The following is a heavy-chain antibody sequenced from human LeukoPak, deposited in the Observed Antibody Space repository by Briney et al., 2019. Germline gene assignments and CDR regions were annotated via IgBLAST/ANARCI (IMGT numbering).Heavy chain of an antibody. CDR1: GFTVSSSY. D-gene: IGHD3-3*01. J-gene: IGHJ3*02. CDR2: IYSGGST. V-gene: IGHV3-53*01. Sequence: GGSLRLSCAASGFTVSSSYMTWVRQAPGKGLEWVSVIYSGGSTYYADSVKGRFTISRDNSKNTLYLQMNSLRAEDTAVYYCANNGFLEWLLSFDIWGQGTMVTVSS. CDR3: ANNGFLEWLLSFDI.